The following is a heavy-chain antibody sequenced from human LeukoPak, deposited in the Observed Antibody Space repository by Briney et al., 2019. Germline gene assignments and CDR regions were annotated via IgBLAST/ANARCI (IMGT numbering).Heavy chain of an antibody. CDR1: GFTFSSYW. J-gene: IGHJ4*02. D-gene: IGHD6-6*01. CDR2: INNDGSLT. CDR3: AKGPSLAARPAY. V-gene: IGHV3-74*01. Sequence: PAGGSLTLSCAASGFTFSSYWMHWVRQPPGKGLVWVSRINNDGSLTNYADFVKGRITISRTNYKNTLYLQMNSLSAEDTAVYYCAKGPSLAARPAYGGQGTLVTVSS.